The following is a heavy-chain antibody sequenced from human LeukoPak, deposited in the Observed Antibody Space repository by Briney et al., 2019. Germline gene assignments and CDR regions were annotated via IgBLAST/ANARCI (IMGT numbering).Heavy chain of an antibody. CDR2: IYYSGST. J-gene: IGHJ2*01. CDR3: ARTYGSSGLGYFDL. Sequence: SETLSPTCTVSGGSISSYYWSWIRQPPGKGLEWIGYIYYSGSTNYSPSLKSRLTISVDTSKNQFSLKLSPVTAADTAVYYCARTYGSSGLGYFDLWGRGTLVTVSS. V-gene: IGHV4-59*01. D-gene: IGHD6-13*01. CDR1: GGSISSYY.